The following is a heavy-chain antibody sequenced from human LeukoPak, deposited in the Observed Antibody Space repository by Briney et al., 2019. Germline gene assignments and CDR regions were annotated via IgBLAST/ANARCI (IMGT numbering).Heavy chain of an antibody. CDR2: INPNSGGT. D-gene: IGHD1-1*01. J-gene: IGHJ4*02. Sequence: ASVKVSCKASGYTFTGYYMHWVRQAPGQGLEWMGWINPNSGGTNYAQKFQGRVTMTRDTSISTAYRELSRLRSDDTAVYYCARAGPTGTTWGDVYFDYWGQGTLVTVSS. CDR1: GYTFTGYY. CDR3: ARAGPTGTTWGDVYFDY. V-gene: IGHV1-2*02.